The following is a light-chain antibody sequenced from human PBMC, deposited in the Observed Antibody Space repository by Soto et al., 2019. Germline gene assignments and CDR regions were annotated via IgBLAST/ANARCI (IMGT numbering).Light chain of an antibody. V-gene: IGLV1-47*01. CDR1: SSNIGSNL. CDR2: RNN. CDR3: AAWDDTLNRVV. J-gene: IGLJ2*01. Sequence: QSALTQPPSASETPGQTVTISCSGSSSNIGSNLVYWYHQFPGTAPRLLIHRNNQRPSGVPDRFSGSKSGTSASLAISGLRSEDEADYYCAAWDDTLNRVVFGGGTKLTVL.